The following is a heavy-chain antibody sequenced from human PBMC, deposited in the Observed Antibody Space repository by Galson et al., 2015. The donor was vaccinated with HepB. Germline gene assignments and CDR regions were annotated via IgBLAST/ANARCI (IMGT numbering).Heavy chain of an antibody. CDR3: AREAGYCSSTSCPLVGYYYYMDV. D-gene: IGHD2-2*01. V-gene: IGHV1-69*13. J-gene: IGHJ6*03. Sequence: SVKVSCKASGGTFSSYAISWVRQAPGQGLEWMGGIIPIFGTANYAQKFQGRVTITADESTSTAYMELRSLRSDDTAVYYCAREAGYCSSTSCPLVGYYYYMDVWGKGTTVTVSS. CDR1: GGTFSSYA. CDR2: IIPIFGTA.